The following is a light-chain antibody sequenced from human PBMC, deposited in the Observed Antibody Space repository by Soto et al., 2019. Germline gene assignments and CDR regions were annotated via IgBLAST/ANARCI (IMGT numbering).Light chain of an antibody. CDR1: QNISVW. CDR2: DAS. J-gene: IGKJ2*01. Sequence: DIQMTQSPSTLSASVGDGVTITCRASQNISVWLAWYQQRPGKAPKFLMYDASSLETGVPSRFSGSGSGTEFTLTIRSLQPDDSATYDCQQYGHSSPTFGQGTKLEIK. V-gene: IGKV1-5*01. CDR3: QQYGHSSPT.